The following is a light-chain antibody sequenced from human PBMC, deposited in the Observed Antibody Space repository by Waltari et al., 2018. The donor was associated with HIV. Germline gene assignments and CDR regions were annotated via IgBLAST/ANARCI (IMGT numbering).Light chain of an antibody. CDR2: EVS. Sequence: QSALTQPPSASGSPGQSVTISCTGTSSDVGGNNYVSWYQQHPGKAPKLMLYEVSKRPAGVPDRFSGSKSGNTASLTVSGLQAEDEADYYCSSYAGSNNLVFGGGTKLTVL. V-gene: IGLV2-8*01. J-gene: IGLJ2*01. CDR3: SSYAGSNNLV. CDR1: SSDVGGNNY.